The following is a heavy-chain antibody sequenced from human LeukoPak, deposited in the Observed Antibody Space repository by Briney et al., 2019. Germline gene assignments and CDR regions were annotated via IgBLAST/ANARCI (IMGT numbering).Heavy chain of an antibody. CDR1: GFTFSSYS. V-gene: IGHV3-48*01. J-gene: IGHJ4*02. CDR3: VRDNPRCCGVVPANIDDY. D-gene: IGHD2-15*01. Sequence: GGSLRLSCAASGFTFSSYSMNWVRQAPGKGLEWVSYISSGSSTTQYADSVRGRFTISRDNAKNSLYLQMHSLRAEDTAVYYCVRDNPRCCGVVPANIDDYWGQGTLVTVSS. CDR2: ISSGSSTT.